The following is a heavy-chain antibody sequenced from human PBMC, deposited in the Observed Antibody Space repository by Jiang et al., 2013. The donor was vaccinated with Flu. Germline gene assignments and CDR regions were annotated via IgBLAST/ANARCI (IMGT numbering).Heavy chain of an antibody. CDR1: GLSVSNTW. CDR2: IKDNADGGTS. CDR3: VTDWVELAADFDH. J-gene: IGHJ4*02. V-gene: IGHV3-15*07. D-gene: IGHD5-24*01. Sequence: PGGSLSLSCAASGLSVSNTWMNWVRQVPGKGLEWVGRIKDNADGGTSDYAAPVKGRFTISRDDSTNTLFLRMDSLRTEDTAVYYCVTDWVELAADFDHWGQGALVTVSS.